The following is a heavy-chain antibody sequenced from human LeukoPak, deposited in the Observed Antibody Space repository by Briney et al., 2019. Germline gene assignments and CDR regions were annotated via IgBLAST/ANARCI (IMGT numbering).Heavy chain of an antibody. Sequence: SETLSLTCTVSGGSISSCSYYWSWIRQPGGKGLDWIGRIYTSGSTNYNPSLKSRVTISVDTSKSQFTLKLSSVTAADTAVYYCARVDYDSIVVRAIWGEGTMVTVSS. CDR1: GGSISSCSYY. CDR2: IYTSGST. D-gene: IGHD3-22*01. CDR3: ARVDYDSIVVRAI. V-gene: IGHV4-61*02. J-gene: IGHJ3*02.